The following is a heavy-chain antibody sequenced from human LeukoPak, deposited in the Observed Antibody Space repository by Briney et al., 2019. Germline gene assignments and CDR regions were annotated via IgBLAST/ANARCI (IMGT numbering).Heavy chain of an antibody. V-gene: IGHV3-73*01. Sequence: PGGSLRLSCAASGFTFSGSAMHWVRQASGKGLERVGRIRSKANSYATAYAASVKGRFTISRDDSKNTAYLQMNSLKTEDTAVYYCTNIYGDYGSYWGQGTLVTVSS. J-gene: IGHJ4*02. CDR2: IRSKANSYAT. CDR3: TNIYGDYGSY. D-gene: IGHD4-17*01. CDR1: GFTFSGSA.